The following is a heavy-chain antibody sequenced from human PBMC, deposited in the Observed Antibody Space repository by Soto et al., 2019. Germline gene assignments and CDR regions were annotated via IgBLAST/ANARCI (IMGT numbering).Heavy chain of an antibody. CDR2: ISAYNGNT. J-gene: IGHJ6*01. CDR1: GYTFTSYG. V-gene: IGHV1-18*04. D-gene: IGHD6-6*01. Sequence: ASVKVSCKASGYTFTSYGISWVRQAPGQGLEWMGWISAYNGNTNYAQKLQGRVTMTTDTSTSTAYMELRSLRSDDTAVYYCARGARERSAYYYYYYGMDVWGQGTKVTVSS. CDR3: ARGARERSAYYYYYYGMDV.